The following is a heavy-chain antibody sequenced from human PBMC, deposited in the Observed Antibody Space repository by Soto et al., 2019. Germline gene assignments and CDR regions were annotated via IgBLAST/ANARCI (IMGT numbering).Heavy chain of an antibody. J-gene: IGHJ6*02. CDR2: ISAYNGNT. CDR3: ARSRVTFNCSGGSCYSYYYYYGMDV. Sequence: QVQLVQSGAEVKKPGASVKVSCKASGYTFTSYGISWVRQAPGQGLEWMGWISAYNGNTNYAQKLQGRVTMTTDTSTSTAYMELRSLRYDDTAVYYCARSRVTFNCSGGSCYSYYYYYGMDVWGQGTTVTVSS. D-gene: IGHD2-15*01. CDR1: GYTFTSYG. V-gene: IGHV1-18*01.